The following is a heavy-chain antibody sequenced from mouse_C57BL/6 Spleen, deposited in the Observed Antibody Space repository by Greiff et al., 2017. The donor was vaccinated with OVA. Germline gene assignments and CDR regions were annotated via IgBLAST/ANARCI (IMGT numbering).Heavy chain of an antibody. CDR1: GFTFSSYG. V-gene: IGHV5-6*01. CDR3: ARSSRRYIDV. Sequence: EVQLQESGGDLVKPGGSLKLSCAASGFTFSSYGMSWVRQTPDKRLEWVATISSGGSYTYYPDSVKGRFTISRDNAKNTLYLQMSSLKSEDTAMYYCARSSRRYIDVWGTGTTVTVSS. J-gene: IGHJ1*03. CDR2: ISSGGSYT.